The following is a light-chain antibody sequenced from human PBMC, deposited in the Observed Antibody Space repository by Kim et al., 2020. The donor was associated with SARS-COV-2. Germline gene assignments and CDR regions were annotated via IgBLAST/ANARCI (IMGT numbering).Light chain of an antibody. CDR3: QQYNNWPSYT. Sequence: EIVLKQSPATLSVSPGEGATLSCRASQSVNSNLAWYQHKPGQAPKLLIYGASTRATGIPARFSGSGSGTDFTLTVSSLQSEDFAVYYCQQYNNWPSYTFGQGTKLEI. CDR1: QSVNSN. J-gene: IGKJ2*01. CDR2: GAS. V-gene: IGKV3-15*01.